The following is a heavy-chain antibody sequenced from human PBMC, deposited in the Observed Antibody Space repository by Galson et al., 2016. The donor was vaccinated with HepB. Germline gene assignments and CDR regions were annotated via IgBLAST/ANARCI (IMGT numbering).Heavy chain of an antibody. CDR2: ISHSGSA. CDR1: LDTISITGYF. Sequence: TLSLTCNVSLDTISITGYFWSWIRQHPGRSLEWIGYISHSGSAYFNPSLKSRSTISVDTSRNQFSLDLRSVTAADTAVYFCARYGSWTGFDYWGQGILVTVSS. D-gene: IGHD2-15*01. J-gene: IGHJ4*02. V-gene: IGHV4-31*03. CDR3: ARYGSWTGFDY.